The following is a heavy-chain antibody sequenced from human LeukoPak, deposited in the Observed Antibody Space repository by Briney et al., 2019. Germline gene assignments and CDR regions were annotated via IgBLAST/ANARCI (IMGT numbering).Heavy chain of an antibody. CDR2: IYTSGST. Sequence: PSQTLSLTCTVSGGSISSGSYYWSWIRQPAGKGLEWIGRIYTSGSTNYNPSLKSRVTISADTSKNQFSLKLSSVTAADTAVYYCASEVYVDYGDYYYYGMDVWGQGTTVTVSS. CDR1: GGSISSGSYY. V-gene: IGHV4-61*02. D-gene: IGHD4-17*01. J-gene: IGHJ6*02. CDR3: ASEVYVDYGDYYYYGMDV.